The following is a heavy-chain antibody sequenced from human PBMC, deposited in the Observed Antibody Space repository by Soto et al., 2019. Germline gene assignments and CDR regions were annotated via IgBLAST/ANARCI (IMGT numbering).Heavy chain of an antibody. V-gene: IGHV1-69*01. CDR2: SIPILGTA. D-gene: IGHD2-2*01. Sequence: QVQLVQSGAEVKKPGSSVKVSCKASGGTFSSYAISWVRQAPGQGLEWMGGSIPILGTANYAQKFQGRVTITADEYTSRAYMELSSLRSEDTAVYYCAREGGSSTSYSYYWGQGTLVTVSS. CDR1: GGTFSSYA. J-gene: IGHJ4*02. CDR3: AREGGSSTSYSYY.